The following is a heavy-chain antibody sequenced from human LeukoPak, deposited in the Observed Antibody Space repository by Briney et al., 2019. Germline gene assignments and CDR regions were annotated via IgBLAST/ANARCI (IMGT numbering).Heavy chain of an antibody. V-gene: IGHV1-18*01. D-gene: IGHD1-20*01. CDR1: GYTLTSHS. Sequence: GASVKVSCKASGYTLTSHSFSWVRQAPGQGLEFMGWSSASNGKTNYAQKFRGRVTMTTDTTTTTAYMDLTSLRSDDTAVYYCARVITGAYRADYWGQGTPVTVSS. CDR2: SSASNGKT. J-gene: IGHJ4*02. CDR3: ARVITGAYRADY.